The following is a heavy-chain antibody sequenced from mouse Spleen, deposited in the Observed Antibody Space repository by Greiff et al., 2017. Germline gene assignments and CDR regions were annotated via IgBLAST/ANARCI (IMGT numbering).Heavy chain of an antibody. J-gene: IGHJ1*01. CDR1: GFTFSSYA. V-gene: IGHV5-9-1*01. CDR3: ARRGITEYFDV. Sequence: EVMLVESGGGLVKPGGSLKLSCAASGFTFSSYAMSWVRQTPEKRLEWVATISSGGSYTYYPDSVKGRFTISRDNAKNTLYLQMSSLRSEDTAMYYCARRGITEYFDVWGAGTTVTVSS. CDR2: ISSGGSYT. D-gene: IGHD2-4*01.